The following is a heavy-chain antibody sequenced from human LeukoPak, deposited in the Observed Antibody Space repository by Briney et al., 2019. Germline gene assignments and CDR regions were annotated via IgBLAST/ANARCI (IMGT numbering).Heavy chain of an antibody. J-gene: IGHJ5*02. D-gene: IGHD2-15*01. CDR2: IHYSGST. V-gene: IGHV4-59*08. CDR3: ARLPHRSAGWFGP. CDR1: GGTISNYY. Sequence: PSETLSLTCTVSGGTISNYYWSWIWQPPGKGLEWIGYIHYSGSTNYNPSLKSRVTISADTSKNQFSLKLTSVTAADTAVYYCARLPHRSAGWFGPWGQGTLVTVSS.